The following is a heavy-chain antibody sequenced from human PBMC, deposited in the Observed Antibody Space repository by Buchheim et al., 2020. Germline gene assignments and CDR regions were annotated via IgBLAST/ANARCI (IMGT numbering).Heavy chain of an antibody. CDR2: LYYSGNT. CDR3: ARRSTSGNFDY. D-gene: IGHD6-13*01. J-gene: IGHJ4*02. Sequence: QVQLQESGPGLVKPSQTLSLTCTVSGDSISSGDYCCTWVRQHPGKGLEWIGYLYYSGNTYYNPSLKSRLTISVDTSKNQFSLKLSSVTAADTAVYYCARRSTSGNFDYWGQGTL. CDR1: GDSISSGDYC. V-gene: IGHV4-31*03.